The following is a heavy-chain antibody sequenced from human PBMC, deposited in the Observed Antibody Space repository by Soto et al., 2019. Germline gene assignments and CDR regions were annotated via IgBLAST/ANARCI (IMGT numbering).Heavy chain of an antibody. CDR2: NYYSGIT. Sequence: SETLALTCTVSVGSISSGGYYWTWIRQHPWKGLEWIGYNYYSGITYYNPSLKSRVTISLDTSKNQFSLKLSSVTAADTAVYYCARGSSIAGLYYGMDVWGQGTTVT. CDR1: VGSISSGGYY. V-gene: IGHV4-31*03. J-gene: IGHJ6*02. CDR3: ARGSSIAGLYYGMDV. D-gene: IGHD6-6*01.